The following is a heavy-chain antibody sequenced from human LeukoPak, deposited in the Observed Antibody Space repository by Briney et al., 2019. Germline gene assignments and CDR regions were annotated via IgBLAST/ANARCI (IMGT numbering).Heavy chain of an antibody. J-gene: IGHJ4*02. Sequence: GGSLSLSCAAPGFTFSTYAMSWVRQAPGKGLEWVSSISDIGYTTYYADSVRGRFTISRDNSKNTVYLQMIGLRAEDTAVYLCAKYYYDSSGYYDAAPLDSWGQGTLVTVFS. CDR2: ISDIGYTT. D-gene: IGHD3-22*01. CDR1: GFTFSTYA. V-gene: IGHV3-23*01. CDR3: AKYYYDSSGYYDAAPLDS.